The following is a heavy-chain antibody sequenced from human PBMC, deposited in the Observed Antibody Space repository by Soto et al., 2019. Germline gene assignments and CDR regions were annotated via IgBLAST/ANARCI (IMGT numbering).Heavy chain of an antibody. CDR1: GFTFSSYW. Sequence: TGGSLRLSCAASGFTFSSYWMHWVRQSPGKGLVWVSRINSDGSSTSYADSVKGRFTISRDNAKNTLYLQMNSLRVEDTAVYYCARDTGYSYGYDYWGQGTLVTVSS. CDR3: ARDTGYSYGYDY. V-gene: IGHV3-74*01. D-gene: IGHD5-18*01. J-gene: IGHJ4*02. CDR2: INSDGSST.